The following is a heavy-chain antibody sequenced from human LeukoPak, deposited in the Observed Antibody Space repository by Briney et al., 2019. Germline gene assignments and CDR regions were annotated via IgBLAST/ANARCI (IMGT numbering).Heavy chain of an antibody. J-gene: IGHJ1*01. CDR3: ATDLGFTTSNRWTQGIGGEYFQH. Sequence: GASVKVSCKVSGYTLTELSMHWVRQAPGKGLEWMGGFDPEDGETIYAQKFQGRVTMTEDTSTDTAYMELSSLRSEDTAVYYCATDLGFTTSNRWTQGIGGEYFQHWGQGTLVTVSS. V-gene: IGHV1-24*01. CDR1: GYTLTELS. D-gene: IGHD3-10*01. CDR2: FDPEDGET.